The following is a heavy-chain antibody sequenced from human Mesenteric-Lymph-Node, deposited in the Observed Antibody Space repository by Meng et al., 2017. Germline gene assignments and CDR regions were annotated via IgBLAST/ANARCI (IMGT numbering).Heavy chain of an antibody. CDR2: IYYSGST. CDR1: GCSISSSSYY. V-gene: IGHV4-39*01. CDR3: ARIAVAGTFDY. Sequence: QLQLQASGPGLVKPSETLSLTCTVSGCSISSSSYYWGWIRQPPGKGLEWIGSIYYSGSTYYNPSLKSRVTISVDTSKNQFSLKLSSVTAADTAVYYCARIAVAGTFDYWGQGTLVTVSS. D-gene: IGHD6-19*01. J-gene: IGHJ4*02.